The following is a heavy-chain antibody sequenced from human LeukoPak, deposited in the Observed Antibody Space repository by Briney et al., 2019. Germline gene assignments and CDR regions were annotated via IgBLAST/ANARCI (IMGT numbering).Heavy chain of an antibody. CDR3: AREGGPYYDFWSGYYPFDY. V-gene: IGHV1-46*01. CDR2: INPSGGST. Sequence: EASVKVSCKASGYTFTSYYMHWVRQAPGQGLEWMGIINPSGGSTSYAQKFQGRVTMTTDTSTSTAYMELRSLRSDDTAVYHCAREGGPYYDFWSGYYPFDYWGQGTLVTVSS. CDR1: GYTFTSYY. D-gene: IGHD3-3*01. J-gene: IGHJ4*02.